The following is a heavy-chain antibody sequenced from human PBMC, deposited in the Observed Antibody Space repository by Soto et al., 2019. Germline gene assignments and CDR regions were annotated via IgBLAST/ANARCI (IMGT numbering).Heavy chain of an antibody. Sequence: SETLSLTCTVSGGSISSGESYWSWIRQHPGKGLEWIGYIYYSGSAYYNPSLKSRVTISVDTSENQFSLELNSVTAADTAAYYCARDLTGYFNLDPWSQGTLVTVSS. CDR3: ARDLTGYFNLDP. CDR1: GGSISSGESY. CDR2: IYYSGSA. D-gene: IGHD3-9*01. J-gene: IGHJ5*02. V-gene: IGHV4-31*03.